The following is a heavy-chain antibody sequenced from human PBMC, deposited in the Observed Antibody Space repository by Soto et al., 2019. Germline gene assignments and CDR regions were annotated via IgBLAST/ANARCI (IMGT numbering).Heavy chain of an antibody. CDR1: GYSFSSYW. CDR2: IYPGDSDT. CDR3: ARYYGSRPLGPYFDY. J-gene: IGHJ4*02. V-gene: IGHV5-51*01. Sequence: GESLNISCKGSGYSFSSYWTVWVRQMPGKGLEWLGIIYPGDSDTRYSPSFQGQVTISAVKSISTAYLQWSSLKASDTAMYYCARYYGSRPLGPYFDYWGQGTLVTVSS. D-gene: IGHD3-10*01.